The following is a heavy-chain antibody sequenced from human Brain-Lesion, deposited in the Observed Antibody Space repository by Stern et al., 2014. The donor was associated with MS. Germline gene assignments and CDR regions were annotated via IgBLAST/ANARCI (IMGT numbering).Heavy chain of an antibody. Sequence: QLQLQESGPGLVKPSQTLSLTCTVSGGSISSGSDYWSWIRQPVGKGLEWIGRIHPSGRAFYTPSLKSRVTISTDTSMTQFSLDLNSATAADTAIYYCASGYRIFDYWGQGSLVTVSS. D-gene: IGHD5-18*01. V-gene: IGHV4-61*02. J-gene: IGHJ4*02. CDR3: ASGYRIFDY. CDR2: IHPSGRA. CDR1: GGSISSGSDY.